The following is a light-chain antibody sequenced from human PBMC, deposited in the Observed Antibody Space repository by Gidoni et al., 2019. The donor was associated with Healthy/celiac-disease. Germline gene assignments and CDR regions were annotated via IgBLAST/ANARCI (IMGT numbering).Light chain of an antibody. V-gene: IGKV3-11*01. CDR1: QSVSSY. CDR3: QQRSNWPGT. J-gene: IGKJ5*01. Sequence: EIVLTQSPATLSLSPGERATLPCRASQSVSSYLAWYQQKPGQAPRLLIYDASNRATGIPARFSGSGSGTDFTLTISSLEPEDFAVYYCQQRSNWPGTFXQXTRLEIK. CDR2: DAS.